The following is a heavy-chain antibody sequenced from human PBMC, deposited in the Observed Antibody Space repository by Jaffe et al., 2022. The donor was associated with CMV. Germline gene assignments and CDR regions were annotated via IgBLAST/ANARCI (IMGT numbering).Heavy chain of an antibody. V-gene: IGHV4-39*01. CDR2: IYYSGST. CDR3: ARHMGGTAMVGSYAFDI. Sequence: QLQLQESGPGLVKPSETLSLTCTVSGGSISSSSYYWGWIRQPPGKGLEWIGSIYYSGSTYYNPSLKSRVTISVDTSKNQFSLKLSSVTAADTAVYYCARHMGGTAMVGSYAFDIWGQGTMVTVSS. D-gene: IGHD5-18*01. J-gene: IGHJ3*02. CDR1: GGSISSSSYY.